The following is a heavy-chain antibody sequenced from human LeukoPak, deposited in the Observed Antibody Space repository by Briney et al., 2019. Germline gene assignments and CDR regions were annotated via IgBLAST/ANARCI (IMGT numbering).Heavy chain of an antibody. J-gene: IGHJ6*03. D-gene: IGHD3-22*01. Sequence: SVKVSCKASGGTFSSYSISWVRQAPGQGLEWMGGIIPIFVTANYAQKFQGRVTITTDESTSTAYMELSSLRSEDTAVYYCARVRYYDSSGYQRREGVYYYYYMDVWGKGTTVTVSS. CDR1: GGTFSSYS. V-gene: IGHV1-69*05. CDR2: IIPIFVTA. CDR3: ARVRYYDSSGYQRREGVYYYYYMDV.